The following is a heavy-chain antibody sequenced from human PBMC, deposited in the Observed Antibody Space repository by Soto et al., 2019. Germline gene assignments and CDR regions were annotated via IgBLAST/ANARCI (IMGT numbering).Heavy chain of an antibody. D-gene: IGHD3-10*01. V-gene: IGHV4-4*02. J-gene: IGHJ4*02. Sequence: QVQLQESGPGLVKPSGTLSLTCAVSGGSISSSNWWSWVRQSTGKGLEWIGEIYHSGSTNYNPSLKSRVTISVDKSKNQFFLKLSSVTAADTAVYYCARGVVRGVITRRVEFDYWGQGTLVTVSS. CDR2: IYHSGST. CDR3: ARGVVRGVITRRVEFDY. CDR1: GGSISSSNW.